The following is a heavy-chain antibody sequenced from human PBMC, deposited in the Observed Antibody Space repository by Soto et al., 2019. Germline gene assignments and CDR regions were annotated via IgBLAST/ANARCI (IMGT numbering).Heavy chain of an antibody. Sequence: QVQLVESGGGVVQPGRSLRLSCAASGFTFSSYAMHWVRQAPGKGLEWVAVISYDGSNKYYADSVKGRFTISRDNSKNTLYLQMNSLRAEDTAVYYCARDFRTYYDFWSGYLSYYYYGMDVWGQGTTVTVSS. CDR3: ARDFRTYYDFWSGYLSYYYYGMDV. J-gene: IGHJ6*02. CDR1: GFTFSSYA. D-gene: IGHD3-3*01. V-gene: IGHV3-30-3*01. CDR2: ISYDGSNK.